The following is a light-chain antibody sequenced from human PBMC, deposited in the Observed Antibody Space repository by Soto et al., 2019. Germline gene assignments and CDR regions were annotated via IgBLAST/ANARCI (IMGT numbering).Light chain of an antibody. CDR1: QSLLYTSNNKNY. V-gene: IGKV4-1*01. Sequence: DIVMTQSPDSLAVSLGERATINCKSSQSLLYTSNNKNYLAWYQQKPGQPPKLLIYWASTRESGVPDRFSGSGSGTDFHLPISSLQAEDVAVFYCQQYYNTPYTFGQGTKLEIK. CDR3: QQYYNTPYT. J-gene: IGKJ2*01. CDR2: WAS.